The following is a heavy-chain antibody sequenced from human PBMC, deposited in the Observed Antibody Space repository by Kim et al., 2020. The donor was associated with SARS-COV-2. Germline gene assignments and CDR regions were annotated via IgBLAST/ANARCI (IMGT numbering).Heavy chain of an antibody. V-gene: IGHV3-33*06. CDR3: AKKNRRGSGSYGMDV. CDR1: GFTFSSCG. J-gene: IGHJ6*02. D-gene: IGHD3-10*01. CDR2: IWYDGSNK. Sequence: GGSLRLSCAASGFTFSSCGMHWVRQAPGKGLEWVAVIWYDGSNKYYAGSVKGRFTISRDNSKNTLYLQMNSLRAEDTALYYCAKKNRRGSGSYGMDVWGQGTTVTVSS.